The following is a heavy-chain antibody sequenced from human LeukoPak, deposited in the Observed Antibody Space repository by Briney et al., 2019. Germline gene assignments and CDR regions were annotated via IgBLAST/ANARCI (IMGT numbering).Heavy chain of an antibody. CDR2: IKQDGSEK. CDR1: GFTFSSYW. CDR3: ARRRVYYYYYYMDV. J-gene: IGHJ6*03. V-gene: IGHV3-7*01. Sequence: GGSLRLSCAASGFTFSSYWMSWVHQAPGKGLEWVANIKQDGSEKYYVDSVKGRFTISRDNAKNSLYLQMNSLRAEDTAVYYCARRRVYYYYYYMDVWGKGTTVTVSS.